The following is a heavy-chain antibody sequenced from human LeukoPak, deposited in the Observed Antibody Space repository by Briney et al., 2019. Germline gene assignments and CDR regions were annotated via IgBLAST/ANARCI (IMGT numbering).Heavy chain of an antibody. Sequence: SETLSLTCAVYGGSFSGYYWSWIRQPPGKGLEWIGEINHSGSTNYNPSLKSRVTISVDTSKNQFSLKLSSVTAADTAVYYCARGAIVRGVIYYFDYWGQGTLVTVSS. CDR3: ARGAIVRGVIYYFDY. CDR2: INHSGST. V-gene: IGHV4-34*01. CDR1: GGSFSGYY. J-gene: IGHJ4*02. D-gene: IGHD3-10*02.